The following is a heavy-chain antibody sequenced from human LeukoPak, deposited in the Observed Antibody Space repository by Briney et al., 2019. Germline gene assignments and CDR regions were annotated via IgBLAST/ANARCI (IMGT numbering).Heavy chain of an antibody. CDR2: INWNGGST. CDR1: GFTFDDYG. V-gene: IGHV3-20*04. D-gene: IGHD1-26*01. Sequence: GSLRLSCAASGFTFDDYGMSWVRQAPGKGLEWVSGINWNGGSTGYADSVKGRFTISRDNAKNSLYLQMNSLRTEDTALYYCAKDLDPWELRQAFEYWGQGTLVTVSS. CDR3: AKDLDPWELRQAFEY. J-gene: IGHJ4*02.